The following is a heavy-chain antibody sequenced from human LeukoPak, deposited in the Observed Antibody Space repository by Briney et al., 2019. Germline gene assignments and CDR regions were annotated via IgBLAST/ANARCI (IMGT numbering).Heavy chain of an antibody. J-gene: IGHJ5*02. V-gene: IGHV5-51*01. Sequence: VESLKISCKGSGYSFTSYWIGWVRQMPGKRLEWMGIIYPGDSDTRYSPSFQGPVTISADKAISTADLQWSSLKASEIAMYYCARLDSSGYLPQNWFDPWGQGTLVTVSS. CDR2: IYPGDSDT. CDR1: GYSFTSYW. D-gene: IGHD3-22*01. CDR3: ARLDSSGYLPQNWFDP.